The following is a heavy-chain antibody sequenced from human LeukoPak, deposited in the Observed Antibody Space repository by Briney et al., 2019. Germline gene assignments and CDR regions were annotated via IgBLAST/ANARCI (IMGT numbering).Heavy chain of an antibody. Sequence: PSETLSLTCTVSGGSISSGGYYWSWIRQPPGKGLEWIGYIYHSGSTYYNPSLKSRVTISVDRSKNQFSLKLSSVTAADTAVYYCARDLVSVDTALWGQGTLVTVSS. CDR3: ARDLVSVDTAL. CDR2: IYHSGST. J-gene: IGHJ4*02. V-gene: IGHV4-30-2*01. D-gene: IGHD5-18*01. CDR1: GGSISSGGYY.